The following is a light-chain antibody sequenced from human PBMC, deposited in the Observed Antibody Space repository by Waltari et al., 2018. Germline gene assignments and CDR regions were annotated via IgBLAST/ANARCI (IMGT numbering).Light chain of an antibody. Sequence: QAALTQPPSMSGSPGQSVTIPCTGPSGELGGYNRVPWYQQHPGKAPKLMFYEVSQRPSGVSDRFSGSKSGNTASLTISGLQAEDEADYYCSSYADRNTYIFGAGTRLTVL. CDR2: EVS. J-gene: IGLJ1*01. V-gene: IGLV2-11*01. CDR1: SGELGGYNR. CDR3: SSYADRNTYI.